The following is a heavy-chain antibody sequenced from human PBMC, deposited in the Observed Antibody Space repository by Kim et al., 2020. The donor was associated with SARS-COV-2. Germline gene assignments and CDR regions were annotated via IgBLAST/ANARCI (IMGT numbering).Heavy chain of an antibody. CDR2: SYI. V-gene: IGHV3-21*01. CDR3: ARVGSSSPG. J-gene: IGHJ4*02. Sequence: SYIYYADSVKGRFTIARDNAKNSLYLQMNSRRAEDTAVYYCARVGSSSPGWGQGTLVTVSS. D-gene: IGHD3-10*01.